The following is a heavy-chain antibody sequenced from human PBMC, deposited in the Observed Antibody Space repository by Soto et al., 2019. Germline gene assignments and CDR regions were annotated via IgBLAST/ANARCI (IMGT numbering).Heavy chain of an antibody. J-gene: IGHJ4*02. CDR1: GGSLGSYY. Sequence: PSETLSLTCTVSGGSLGSYYWSWIRQPPGKGLEWIGDVNYSGSTNYNPSLKSRVTISVDTSKNQFSLKVISVTAADTAVYYCARSPRHIVSTPHDYWGQGILVTVSS. V-gene: IGHV4-59*12. CDR2: VNYSGST. CDR3: ARSPRHIVSTPHDY. D-gene: IGHD5-12*01.